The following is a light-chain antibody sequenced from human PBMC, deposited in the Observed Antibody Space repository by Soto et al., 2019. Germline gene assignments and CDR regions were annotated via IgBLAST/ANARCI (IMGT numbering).Light chain of an antibody. Sequence: QSVLTQPPSASGTPEQRVTISCSESSSNIGSNTVNWYQQLPGTAPKLLIYSNNQRPSGVPDRFSGSKSGTSASLAISGLQSEDEADYYCAAWDDSLNGWVFGGGTKLTVL. CDR1: SSNIGSNT. V-gene: IGLV1-44*01. CDR3: AAWDDSLNGWV. CDR2: SNN. J-gene: IGLJ3*02.